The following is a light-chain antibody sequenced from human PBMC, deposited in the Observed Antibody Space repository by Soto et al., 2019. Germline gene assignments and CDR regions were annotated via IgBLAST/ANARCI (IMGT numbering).Light chain of an antibody. J-gene: IGLJ2*01. V-gene: IGLV1-51*01. CDR1: SSNIGNNY. CDR3: GTWDSSLSAGV. Sequence: QSALTQPPSVSAAPGQKVSISCSGSSSNIGNNYVSWYQQLPGAAPKLLIYDNNKRPSGIPDRISGSKSGASATLDITGLQTGDEADYYCGTWDSSLSAGVFGGGTKLTVL. CDR2: DNN.